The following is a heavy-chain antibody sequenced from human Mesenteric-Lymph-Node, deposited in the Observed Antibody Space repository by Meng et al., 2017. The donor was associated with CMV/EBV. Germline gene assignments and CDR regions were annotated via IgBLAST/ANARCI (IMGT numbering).Heavy chain of an antibody. CDR1: GFTFSSYA. D-gene: IGHD3-10*01. V-gene: IGHV3-48*04. CDR3: ARDRGGSGTYGGWFDP. CDR2: ISISNTI. Sequence: SGFTFSSYAMSWVRQAPGKGLEWVAYISISNTIYYGDSVKGRFTISRDNAKNSVFLQMNSLRAEDTAVYYCARDRGGSGTYGGWFDPWGQGTLVTVSS. J-gene: IGHJ5*02.